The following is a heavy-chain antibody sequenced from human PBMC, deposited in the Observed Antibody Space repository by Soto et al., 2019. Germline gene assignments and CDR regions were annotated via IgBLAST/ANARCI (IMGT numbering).Heavy chain of an antibody. D-gene: IGHD6-13*01. V-gene: IGHV4-34*01. CDR1: GGSFSGYY. CDR2: INHSGST. Sequence: SETLSLTCAVYGGSFSGYYWSWIRQPPGKGLEWIGEINHSGSTNYNPSLKSRVTISVDTSKNQFSLKLSSVTAADTAVYYCARGRTGYSSSWYGQRNWFDPWGQGTLVTVSS. CDR3: ARGRTGYSSSWYGQRNWFDP. J-gene: IGHJ5*02.